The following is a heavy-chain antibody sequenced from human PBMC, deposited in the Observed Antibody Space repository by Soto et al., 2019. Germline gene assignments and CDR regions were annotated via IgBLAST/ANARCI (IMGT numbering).Heavy chain of an antibody. CDR3: AREVGHMDV. CDR2: VSPYNGDT. D-gene: IGHD2-2*01. Sequence: QVQLMQSGAEVKKPGASVKVSCKASGYTFTTYGINWVRQAPGQGLEWMGWVSPYNGDTSYAQKVQGRVTMTTDTSTRTAYLELRSLRSDDTAVYYCAREVGHMDVWGQGTTVTVSS. CDR1: GYTFTTYG. J-gene: IGHJ6*02. V-gene: IGHV1-18*04.